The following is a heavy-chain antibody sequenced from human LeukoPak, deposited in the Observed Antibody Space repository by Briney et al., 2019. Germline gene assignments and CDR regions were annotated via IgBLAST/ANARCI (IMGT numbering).Heavy chain of an antibody. CDR2: ISGSGDST. Sequence: GGSLRLSCAAYGFTFSNFAMSWARQAPGNGLDWVSSISGSGDSTYYADSGKGRFTISRDNSKNTLYLQMNSLRAEDTAVYHCANLASSVVPAAIGYRGQGSIVTVSS. D-gene: IGHD2-2*01. J-gene: IGHJ4*02. CDR3: ANLASSVVPAAIGY. V-gene: IGHV3-23*01. CDR1: GFTFSNFA.